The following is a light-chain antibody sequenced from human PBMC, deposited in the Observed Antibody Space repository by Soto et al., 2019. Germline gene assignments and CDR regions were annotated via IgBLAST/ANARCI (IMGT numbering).Light chain of an antibody. CDR2: DAS. J-gene: IGKJ4*01. CDR3: QQYDNLPPT. CDR1: QDISNY. V-gene: IGKV1-33*01. Sequence: DIQMTQSPSSLSASVGDRVTITCQASQDISNYLNWYQQKPGKAPKLLIYDASNLETGVPSRFSGSGSGTDFTCTISSLQPEDIATYYCQQYDNLPPTCGGGTKVEIK.